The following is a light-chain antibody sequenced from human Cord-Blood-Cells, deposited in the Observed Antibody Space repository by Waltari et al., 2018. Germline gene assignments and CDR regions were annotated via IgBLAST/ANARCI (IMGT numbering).Light chain of an antibody. J-gene: IGKJ5*01. CDR2: SET. Sequence: IQMTQSPSSLSASVGDRVTITCRASRGISNDLAVFQQKRVNAPKSLIYSETSLQSGVPSKYSGCGSVTEFTLTISSLQPEDFATYYCQLYNRYPITVGQGTRLEIK. V-gene: IGKV1-16*02. CDR3: QLYNRYPIT. CDR1: RGISND.